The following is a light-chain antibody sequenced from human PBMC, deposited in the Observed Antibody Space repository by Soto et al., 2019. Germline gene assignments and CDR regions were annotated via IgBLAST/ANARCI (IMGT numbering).Light chain of an antibody. CDR1: QSVSSN. Sequence: EIVLTHSPVTLSVSPPAREGLXRRSGQSVSSNLAWYQQKPGQAPRLLIYGASTRATGIPARFTGSGSGTEFTLTISSLQSEDFAVYYCQQYNNWPPWTFGQGTKVDIK. V-gene: IGKV3-15*01. J-gene: IGKJ1*01. CDR3: QQYNNWPPWT. CDR2: GAS.